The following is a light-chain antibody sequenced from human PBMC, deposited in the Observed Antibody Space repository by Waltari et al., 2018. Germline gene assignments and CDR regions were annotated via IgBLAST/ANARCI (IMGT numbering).Light chain of an antibody. Sequence: QSVLTQPPSAAGTPGQRVTISCSGSSSSIGSSYVYWYQQLPGTATKPLIYTNNQPPSGFPDRFSDSKSVTSASLVISGLRSEDEADYYCAAWDDSLSGMVFGGGTKLTVL. CDR2: TNN. V-gene: IGLV1-47*02. CDR3: AAWDDSLSGMV. J-gene: IGLJ2*01. CDR1: SSSIGSSY.